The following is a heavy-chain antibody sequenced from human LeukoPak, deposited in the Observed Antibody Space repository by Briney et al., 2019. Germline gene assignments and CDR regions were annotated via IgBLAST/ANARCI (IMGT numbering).Heavy chain of an antibody. V-gene: IGHV1-2*02. Sequence: ASVKVSCKASGYTFTGYYMHWVRQAPGQGLEWMGWINPNSGDTGYAQKFQGRVTMTRDTSISTAYMEVSRLTSDDTAVYYCARDAAHQATVVVTNEPRGTPGAADYWGQGTLVTVSS. CDR3: ARDAAHQATVVVTNEPRGTPGAADY. CDR2: INPNSGDT. D-gene: IGHD3-22*01. J-gene: IGHJ4*02. CDR1: GYTFTGYY.